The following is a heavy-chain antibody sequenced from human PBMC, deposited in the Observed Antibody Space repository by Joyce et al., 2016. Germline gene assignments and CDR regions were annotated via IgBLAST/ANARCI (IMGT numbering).Heavy chain of an antibody. CDR2: ISGSVGNT. D-gene: IGHD2-15*01. J-gene: IGHJ4*02. Sequence: EVHLLESGGGLVQPGGSLRLSCVASGFTFGNYAMTWVRQAPGKGLEWVATISGSVGNTYDADSVKGRFTISRDNFKNTLFLRMNSLRVEDTAQYYCARAYGVAAVRYYFDYWGQGTLIAVSS. V-gene: IGHV3-23*01. CDR3: ARAYGVAAVRYYFDY. CDR1: GFTFGNYA.